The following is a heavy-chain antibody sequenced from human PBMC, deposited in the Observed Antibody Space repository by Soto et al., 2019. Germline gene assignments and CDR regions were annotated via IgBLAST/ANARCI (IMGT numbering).Heavy chain of an antibody. CDR2: IYYSGST. V-gene: IGHV4-31*03. Sequence: QVQLQESGPGLVKPSQTLSLTCTFSGGSISSGGYYWSWIRQHPGKGREWIGYIYYSGSTYYNPSLKSRVTISVDTSKNQFSLKLSSVTAADTAVYYCARGEEDTAMAHYFDYWGQGTLVTVSS. CDR3: ARGEEDTAMAHYFDY. J-gene: IGHJ4*02. CDR1: GGSISSGGYY. D-gene: IGHD5-18*01.